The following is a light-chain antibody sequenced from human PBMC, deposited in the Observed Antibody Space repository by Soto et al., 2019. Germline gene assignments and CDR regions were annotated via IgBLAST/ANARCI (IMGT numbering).Light chain of an antibody. V-gene: IGLV3-21*02. Sequence: SYELTQPPSVSVAPGQTASITCGGNNIGAKGVHWYQQKNPGQAPVLVVLDDRARPSAIPERFSGSNSGNTATLTISRVEAGDEADYYCQVWHSTSVRVFGGGTK. CDR2: DDR. CDR3: QVWHSTSVRV. J-gene: IGLJ2*01. CDR1: NIGAKG.